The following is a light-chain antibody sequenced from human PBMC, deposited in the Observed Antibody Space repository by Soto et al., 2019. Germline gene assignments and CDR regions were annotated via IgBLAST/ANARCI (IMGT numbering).Light chain of an antibody. Sequence: DIQMTQSPSSLSASVGDRVTITCQASQNINNYLNWYQQKQGKAPKLXIYAASSLQSGVPSRFSGSGSGTDFTLTISSLQPEDFETYYCQQSYSTTITFGQGTRLEIK. V-gene: IGKV1-39*01. CDR1: QNINNY. J-gene: IGKJ5*01. CDR3: QQSYSTTIT. CDR2: AAS.